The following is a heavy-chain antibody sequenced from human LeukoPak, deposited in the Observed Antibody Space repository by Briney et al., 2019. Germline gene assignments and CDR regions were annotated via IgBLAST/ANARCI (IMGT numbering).Heavy chain of an antibody. CDR2: ISGSGGGT. CDR3: AKDHTTSTSSYGDFDY. V-gene: IGHV3-23*01. D-gene: IGHD2-2*01. CDR1: GFIVSSNY. J-gene: IGHJ4*02. Sequence: GGSLRLSCAASGFIVSSNYMSWVRQAPGKGLEWVSTISGSGGGTYYADSVKGRFTISRDNSKNTLYLQMNSLRAEDTAVYYCAKDHTTSTSSYGDFDYWGQGTLVTVSS.